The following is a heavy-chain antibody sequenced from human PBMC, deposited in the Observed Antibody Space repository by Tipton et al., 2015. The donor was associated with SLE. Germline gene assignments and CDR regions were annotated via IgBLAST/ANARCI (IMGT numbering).Heavy chain of an antibody. Sequence: SLRLSCAASGFTFSSYSMNWVRQAPGKGLEWVSSISSSSSYIYYADSVKGRFTISRDNAKNSLYLQMNNLRAEDTAVYYCARAKAYRGYSGYDYWGQGTLVTVSS. CDR3: ARAKAYRGYSGYDY. CDR1: GFTFSSYS. V-gene: IGHV3-21*01. CDR2: ISSSSSYI. J-gene: IGHJ4*02. D-gene: IGHD5-12*01.